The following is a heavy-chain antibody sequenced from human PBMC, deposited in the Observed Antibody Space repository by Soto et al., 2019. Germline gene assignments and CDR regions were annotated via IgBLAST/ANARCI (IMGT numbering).Heavy chain of an antibody. D-gene: IGHD2-15*01. V-gene: IGHV4-59*01. J-gene: IGHJ4*02. CDR2: IYYSGRT. Sequence: PSETLSLTCTVSGGSISNFYWSWIRQSPGKGLEWIGYIYYSGRTDYKSSLKSRVTISLDPSKNQVFLKLNSVTAADMAVYYCARGGYSGRLYYFDYWGQGTLVTVSS. CDR3: ARGGYSGRLYYFDY. CDR1: GGSISNFY.